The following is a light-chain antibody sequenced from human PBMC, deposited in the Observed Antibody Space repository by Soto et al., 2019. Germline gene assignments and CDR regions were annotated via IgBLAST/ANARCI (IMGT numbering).Light chain of an antibody. CDR1: QSVSSN. Sequence: ETVLTQSPATLSLSPGERATLSCRASQSVSSNLAWYQQKPGQAPRLLIFDASNRATGIPARFSGSGSGTDFTLTISSLEPEDFAVYYCQQRSNWLLTFGGGTKVEIK. CDR2: DAS. CDR3: QQRSNWLLT. V-gene: IGKV3-11*01. J-gene: IGKJ4*01.